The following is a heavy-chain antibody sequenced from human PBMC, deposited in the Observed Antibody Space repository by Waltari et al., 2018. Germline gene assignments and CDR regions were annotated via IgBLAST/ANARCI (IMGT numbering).Heavy chain of an antibody. CDR1: GFTFSSYS. CDR3: ARDVVATKDPYYFDY. CDR2: ISSSGSTI. J-gene: IGHJ4*02. V-gene: IGHV3-48*03. D-gene: IGHD5-12*01. Sequence: EVQLVESGGGLVQPGGSLRLSCAASGFTFSSYSMNWVRQAPGKGLEWVSYISSSGSTIYYADSVKGRFTISRDNAKNSLYLQMNSLRAEDTAVYYCARDVVATKDPYYFDYWGQGTLVTVSS.